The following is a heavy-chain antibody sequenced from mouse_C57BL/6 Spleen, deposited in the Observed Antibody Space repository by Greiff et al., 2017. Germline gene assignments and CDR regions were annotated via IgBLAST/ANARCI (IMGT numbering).Heavy chain of an antibody. V-gene: IGHV5-17*01. CDR3: ASIYYGNYYAMDY. J-gene: IGHJ4*01. Sequence: EVQRVESGGGLVKPGGSLKLSCAASGFTFSDYGMHWVRQAPEKGLEWVAYISSGSSTIDYADTVKGRFTISIDNAKNTLFLQMTSLMSEDTAMYYCASIYYGNYYAMDYWGQGTSVTVSS. D-gene: IGHD2-1*01. CDR1: GFTFSDYG. CDR2: ISSGSSTI.